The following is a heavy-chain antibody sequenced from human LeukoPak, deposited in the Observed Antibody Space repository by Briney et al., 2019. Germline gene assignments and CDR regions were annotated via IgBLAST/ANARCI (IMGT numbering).Heavy chain of an antibody. Sequence: GASVKVSCKASGYSFTSYGISWVRQATGQGLEWMGWMNPNSGNTGYAQKFQGRVTMTRNTSISTAYMELSSLRSEDTAVYYCARGELNVVATLDHWGQGTLVTVSS. D-gene: IGHD2-21*01. CDR1: GYSFTSYG. J-gene: IGHJ5*02. V-gene: IGHV1-8*02. CDR2: MNPNSGNT. CDR3: ARGELNVVATLDH.